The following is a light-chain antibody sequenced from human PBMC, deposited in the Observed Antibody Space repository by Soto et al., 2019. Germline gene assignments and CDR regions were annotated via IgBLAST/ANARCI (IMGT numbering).Light chain of an antibody. Sequence: EIVLTQSPGTLALSPGERATLSCRTSESVTSTYLAWYQQKPGQPPRLLIYAASSRATGIPDRFSGSGSGTYFALTISRLEPEDFAVYYCQVCGSSPQYTFGRGTKLEIK. V-gene: IGKV3-20*01. CDR1: ESVTSTY. CDR3: QVCGSSPQYT. J-gene: IGKJ2*01. CDR2: AAS.